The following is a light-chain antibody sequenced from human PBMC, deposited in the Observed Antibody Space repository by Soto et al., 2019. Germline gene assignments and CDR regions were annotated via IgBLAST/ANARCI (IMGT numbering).Light chain of an antibody. Sequence: EIVLTQSPGTLSLSPGERATLSCRASPSVSSSYLAWYQQKPGQAPRLLIYGASSSATGIPDRFSGSGSGTDFTLTISRLEPEDFAVYYCQQYGSSPFTCGPGTKVDIK. J-gene: IGKJ3*01. CDR1: PSVSSSY. CDR3: QQYGSSPFT. V-gene: IGKV3-20*01. CDR2: GAS.